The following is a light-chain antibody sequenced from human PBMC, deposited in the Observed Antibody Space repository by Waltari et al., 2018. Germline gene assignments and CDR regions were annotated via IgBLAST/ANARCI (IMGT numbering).Light chain of an antibody. Sequence: EIVMTQSPATLSVSPGERATLSCRASQSVSTNLAWYQQKPGHAPRLLIYGASTRATDIPARFSGSGSGTEFTLTISSLQSEDFAIYYCQQYNNWPPQDTFGQGTKLEIK. CDR1: QSVSTN. V-gene: IGKV3-15*01. CDR3: QQYNNWPPQDT. J-gene: IGKJ2*01. CDR2: GAS.